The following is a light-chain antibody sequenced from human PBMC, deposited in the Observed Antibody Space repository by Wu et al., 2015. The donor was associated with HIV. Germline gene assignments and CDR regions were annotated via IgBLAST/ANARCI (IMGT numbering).Light chain of an antibody. CDR1: QIISSY. J-gene: IGKJ5*01. V-gene: IGKV1-39*01. CDR2: AAS. Sequence: DIQMTQSPSSLSASVGDRVTITCRASQIISSYLNWYQQKPGKAPRLLIYAASSLQGGVPSRFSGSGSGTDFTLTINNLQPEDFATHYCQQSYSIPAITFGQGTRLEIK. CDR3: QQSYSIPAIT.